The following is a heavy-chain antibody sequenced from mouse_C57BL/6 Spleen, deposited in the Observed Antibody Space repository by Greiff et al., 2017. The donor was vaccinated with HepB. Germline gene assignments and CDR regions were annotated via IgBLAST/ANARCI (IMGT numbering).Heavy chain of an antibody. J-gene: IGHJ3*01. CDR3: TTGGYGSVFAY. V-gene: IGHV14-4*01. D-gene: IGHD1-1*01. CDR2: IDPENGDT. CDR1: GFNIKDDY. Sequence: VRLQQSGAELVRPGASVKLSCTASGFNIKDDYMHWVKQRPEQGLEWIGWIDPENGDTEYASKFQGKATITADTSSNTAYLQLSSLTSEDTAVYYCTTGGYGSVFAYWGQGTLVTVSA.